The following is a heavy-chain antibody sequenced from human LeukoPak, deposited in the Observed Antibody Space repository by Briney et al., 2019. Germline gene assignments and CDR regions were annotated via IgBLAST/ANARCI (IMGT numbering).Heavy chain of an antibody. J-gene: IGHJ5*02. Sequence: PSETLSLTCAVYGGSFSGYYWSWIRQPPGKGLEWIGEINHSGSTNYNPSLKSRVTISVDTSKNQFSLKLSSVTAADTAVYYCARGGIVATITNWFDPWGQGTLVTVSS. V-gene: IGHV4-34*01. CDR3: ARGGIVATITNWFDP. D-gene: IGHD5-12*01. CDR1: GGSFSGYY. CDR2: INHSGST.